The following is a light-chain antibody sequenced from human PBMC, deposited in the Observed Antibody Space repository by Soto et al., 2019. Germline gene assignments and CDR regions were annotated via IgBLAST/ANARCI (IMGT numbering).Light chain of an antibody. CDR3: QQYKTYFSLT. CDR2: KTS. J-gene: IGKJ4*01. V-gene: IGKV1-5*03. Sequence: SQTTKCPSTLSASLGDRVTIAGRASQTISSWVAWYQQKPGKAPRLLIYKTSSLESGVPSRFSGSGSGTEFTLTISGLQPDDFASYYCQQYKTYFSLTFGGGTKVDIK. CDR1: QTISSW.